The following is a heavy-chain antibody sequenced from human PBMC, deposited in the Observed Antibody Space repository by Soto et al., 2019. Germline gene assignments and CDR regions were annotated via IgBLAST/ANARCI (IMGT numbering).Heavy chain of an antibody. CDR3: AKDNYSGGDCFSRFDC. CDR1: GFIFSNYG. Sequence: QVQLVESGGGVVQPGRSLRLSCVPSGFIFSNYGIHWVRQAPGRALEWVAVISYDGNKKDYGYSVKGRFTISRDNSKNTVYLQMSSLRTEDTAVYYCAKDNYSGGDCFSRFDCWGQGTLVTVSS. D-gene: IGHD2-21*02. J-gene: IGHJ4*02. V-gene: IGHV3-30*18. CDR2: ISYDGNKK.